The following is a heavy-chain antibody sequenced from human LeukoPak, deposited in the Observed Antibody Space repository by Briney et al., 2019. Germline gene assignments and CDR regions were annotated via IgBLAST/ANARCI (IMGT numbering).Heavy chain of an antibody. Sequence: GGSLRLSCAASGFTFSNYCMHWVRQATGKGLEWVSFIWSDGNNRFYADSVKGRFTLPRDTSKNMLYLQMGTLRAEDTALYYCAKERGASVSGFYMDVWGKGTTVIVSS. CDR1: GFTFSNYC. V-gene: IGHV3-30*02. CDR2: IWSDGNNR. J-gene: IGHJ6*03. CDR3: AKERGASVSGFYMDV. D-gene: IGHD3-10*01.